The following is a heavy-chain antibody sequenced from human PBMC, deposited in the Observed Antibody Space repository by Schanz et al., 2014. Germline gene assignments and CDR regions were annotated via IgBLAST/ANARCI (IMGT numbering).Heavy chain of an antibody. J-gene: IGHJ4*02. D-gene: IGHD4-17*01. CDR2: ITYHGSER. CDR1: GFIFSGYA. CDR3: AKGVRLYTTGWYDYGLDV. V-gene: IGHV3-30*04. Sequence: QVQLVESGGGVVQPGNSLRLSCAASGFIFSGYAMIWVRQAPGKGLEWVAVITYHGSERYYADSVKGRFTISRDNSKNTVFLQMNGLRGVDTAVYYCAKGVRLYTTGWYDYGLDVWGQGTLVTVS.